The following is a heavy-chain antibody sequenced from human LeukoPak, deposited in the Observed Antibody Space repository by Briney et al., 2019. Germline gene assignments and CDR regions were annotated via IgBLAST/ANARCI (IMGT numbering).Heavy chain of an antibody. V-gene: IGHV3-20*04. Sequence: PGGSLRLSCAASGFTFDDYGMSWVRQAPGKGLKWVSGINWNGGSTGYADSVKGRFTISRDNAKNSLYLQMNSLRAEDTALYYCARESDSSGWPYCDYWGQGTLVTVSS. CDR1: GFTFDDYG. CDR3: ARESDSSGWPYCDY. J-gene: IGHJ4*02. D-gene: IGHD6-19*01. CDR2: INWNGGST.